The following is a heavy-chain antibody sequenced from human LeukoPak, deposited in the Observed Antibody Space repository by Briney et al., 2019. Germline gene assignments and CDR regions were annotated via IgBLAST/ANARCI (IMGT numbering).Heavy chain of an antibody. CDR1: GGSFSGYY. D-gene: IGHD3-10*01. CDR2: INRSGA. V-gene: IGHV4-34*01. CDR3: ARFKIWRGGDL. Sequence: SETLSPTCAVYGGSFSGYYWSWIRQPPGKRLEWIGEINRSGANYNPSLESRVTLSMDTSQNQFSLKLSSVTAADTAVYYCARFKIWRGGDLWGQGTLVTVSS. J-gene: IGHJ5*02.